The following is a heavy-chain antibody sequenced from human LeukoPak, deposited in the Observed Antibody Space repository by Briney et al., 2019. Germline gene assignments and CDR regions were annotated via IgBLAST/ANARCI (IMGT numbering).Heavy chain of an antibody. V-gene: IGHV3-23*01. Sequence: PGGSLRLSCAASAFTFGIYSMNWVRQAPGKGLEWVSTISGSGGSTYYADSVKGRFTISGDNSKNTLYLQMKSLRADDTAVYYCATAVVVGGDWGQGTLVTVSS. CDR3: ATAVVVGGD. D-gene: IGHD3-22*01. J-gene: IGHJ4*02. CDR2: ISGSGGST. CDR1: AFTFGIYS.